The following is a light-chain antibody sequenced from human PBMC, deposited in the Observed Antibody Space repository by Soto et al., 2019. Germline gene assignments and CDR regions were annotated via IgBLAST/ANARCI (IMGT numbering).Light chain of an antibody. CDR2: QAS. J-gene: IGKJ1*01. V-gene: IGKV1-5*03. CDR1: QSLNIW. Sequence: DTQMTQSPSTLSASVGDRVTITFRASQSLNIWLAWYQQKPGRAPQLLIYQASTLASGVPSRFSGSGSGSEFTLTISSLQPDDFATYYCQQYNDYWTFGQGTKVDI. CDR3: QQYNDYWT.